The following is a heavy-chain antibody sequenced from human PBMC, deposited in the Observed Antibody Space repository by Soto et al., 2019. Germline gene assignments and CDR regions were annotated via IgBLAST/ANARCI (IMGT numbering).Heavy chain of an antibody. V-gene: IGHV4-61*01. Sequence: SETLSLTCSVSGGSVSSGSTYWTWIRQPPGKGLEWIGYIYFSGSANYNPSLKSRVTMSVDTSKDQFSLKLTSVTPADTAVYYCARARLYFCGDSCWPSGFYPCGQGTLVTGSS. D-gene: IGHD2-15*01. CDR1: GGSVSSGSTY. J-gene: IGHJ5*02. CDR2: IYFSGSA. CDR3: ARARLYFCGDSCWPSGFYP.